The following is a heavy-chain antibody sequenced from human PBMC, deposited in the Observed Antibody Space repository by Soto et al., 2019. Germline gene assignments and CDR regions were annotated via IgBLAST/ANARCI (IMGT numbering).Heavy chain of an antibody. CDR3: ASRGHCSNGQCHPFDY. Sequence: PGGSLRLSCVWSGFSLIGFYMSWVRQAPGKGLEWLSFISMSGSYKTYAASVEGRFTISRDNVKNILYLQMDSLRVEDTAVYYCASRGHCSNGQCHPFDYWGQGTQVTVSS. J-gene: IGHJ4*02. CDR1: GFSLIGFY. D-gene: IGHD2-8*01. V-gene: IGHV3-11*06. CDR2: ISMSGSYK.